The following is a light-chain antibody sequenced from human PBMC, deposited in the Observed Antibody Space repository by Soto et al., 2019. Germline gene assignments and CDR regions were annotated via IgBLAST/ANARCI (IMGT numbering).Light chain of an antibody. Sequence: QSALTQPRSVSGFLGHSVTISCTGTSSDVGTYNYVSWYQQHPGKAPKVMIYDVSERPSGVPDRFSGSKSGNTASLTISGLQAEDEADYYCCSYAGSPRYVLGTGTKLTVL. CDR3: CSYAGSPRYV. J-gene: IGLJ1*01. CDR2: DVS. CDR1: SSDVGTYNY. V-gene: IGLV2-11*01.